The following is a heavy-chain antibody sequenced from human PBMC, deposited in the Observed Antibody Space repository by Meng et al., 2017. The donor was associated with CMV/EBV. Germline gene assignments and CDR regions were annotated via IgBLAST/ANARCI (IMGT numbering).Heavy chain of an antibody. V-gene: IGHV3-21*01. CDR1: GFTFSSYS. Sequence: GESLKTSCAASGFTFSSYSMNWVRQAPGKGLEWVSSISSSSSYIYYADSVKGRFTISRDNAKNSLYLQMNSLRAEDTAVYYCARAISYSNLRDWYFDLWGRGTLVTVSS. CDR3: ARAISYSNLRDWYFDL. CDR2: ISSSSSYI. J-gene: IGHJ2*01. D-gene: IGHD4-11*01.